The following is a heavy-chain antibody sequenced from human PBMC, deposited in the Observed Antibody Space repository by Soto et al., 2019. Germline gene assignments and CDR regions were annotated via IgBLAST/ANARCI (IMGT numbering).Heavy chain of an antibody. J-gene: IGHJ4*02. CDR3: ARDGFHGPGTKHY. Sequence: QVQLVESGGGVVQPGRSLRLSCAASGFTFSSYGMHWVRQAPGKGLEWVAVIWYDGSNKYYADSVKGRFTISRDNSKNTLYLEMNSLRAWDTAVHYGARDGFHGPGTKHYGGQGTLVIVSS. CDR1: GFTFSSYG. D-gene: IGHD3-10*01. V-gene: IGHV3-33*01. CDR2: IWYDGSNK.